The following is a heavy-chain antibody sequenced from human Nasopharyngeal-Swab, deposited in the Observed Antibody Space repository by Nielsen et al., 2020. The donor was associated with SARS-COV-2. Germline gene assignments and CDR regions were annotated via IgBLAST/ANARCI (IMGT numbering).Heavy chain of an antibody. CDR1: GYTLTELS. V-gene: IGHV1-24*01. Sequence: ASVKVSCKVSGYTLTELSMHWVRQAPGKGLEWMGGFDPEDGETIYAQKFQGRVTMTEDTSTDTAYMELSSLRSEDTAVYYCATGPGIAAAGSGSGWFDPWGQGTLVTVSS. D-gene: IGHD6-13*01. CDR2: FDPEDGET. J-gene: IGHJ5*02. CDR3: ATGPGIAAAGSGSGWFDP.